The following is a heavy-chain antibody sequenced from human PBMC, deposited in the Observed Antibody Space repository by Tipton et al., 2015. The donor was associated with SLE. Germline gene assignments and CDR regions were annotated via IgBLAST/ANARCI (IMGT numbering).Heavy chain of an antibody. Sequence: TLSLTCTVSGGSITGSYWSWIRLPPGKGLEWIGYIYYSGTTNYNPSLKSRVTMSVDTSKNQFSLKLSSVTAADTAIYYCARRGNLLGTWGQGTLVTVSS. CDR2: IYYSGTT. D-gene: IGHD1-7*01. CDR3: ARRGNLLGT. V-gene: IGHV4-59*08. J-gene: IGHJ4*02. CDR1: GGSITGSY.